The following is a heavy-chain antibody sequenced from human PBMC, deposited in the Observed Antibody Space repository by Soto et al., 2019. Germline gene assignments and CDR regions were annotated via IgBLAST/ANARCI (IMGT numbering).Heavy chain of an antibody. CDR2: IIPILGIA. D-gene: IGHD2-2*01. CDR1: GGTFSSYT. V-gene: IGHV1-69*02. J-gene: IGHJ3*02. Sequence: GASVKVSCKASGGTFSSYTISWVRQAPGQGLEWMGRIIPILGIANYAQKFQGRVTITADKSTSTAYMELSSLRSEDTAVYYCASRYCSSTSCPDAFDIWGQGTMVTVSS. CDR3: ASRYCSSTSCPDAFDI.